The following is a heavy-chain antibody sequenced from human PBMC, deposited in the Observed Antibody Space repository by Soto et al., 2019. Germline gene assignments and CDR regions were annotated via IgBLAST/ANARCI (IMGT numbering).Heavy chain of an antibody. CDR3: ARQFQYYYGSGSYSHFDY. J-gene: IGHJ4*02. D-gene: IGHD3-10*01. CDR1: GDSVSSNSAA. Sequence: QVQLQQSGPGLVKPSQTLSLTCAISGDSVSSNSAAWNWIRQSPSRGLEWLGRTYYRSKWYNDYAVSVKSRITINPDTSKTQFSLQLNSVTPEDTAVYYCARQFQYYYGSGSYSHFDYWGQGTLVTVSS. CDR2: TYYRSKWYN. V-gene: IGHV6-1*01.